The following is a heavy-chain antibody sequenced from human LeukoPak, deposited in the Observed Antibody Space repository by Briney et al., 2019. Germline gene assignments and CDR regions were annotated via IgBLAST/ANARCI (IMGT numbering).Heavy chain of an antibody. CDR3: ARVKAGYYYYMDA. CDR2: ISGSGGST. D-gene: IGHD3-10*01. J-gene: IGHJ6*03. Sequence: GGSLRLSCAASGFTFSSYSMNWVRQAPGKGLEWVSVISGSGGSTYYADSVKGRFTISRDNAKNSLYLQMNSLRAEDTAVYYCARVKAGYYYYMDAWGKGTTVTVSS. CDR1: GFTFSSYS. V-gene: IGHV3-21*01.